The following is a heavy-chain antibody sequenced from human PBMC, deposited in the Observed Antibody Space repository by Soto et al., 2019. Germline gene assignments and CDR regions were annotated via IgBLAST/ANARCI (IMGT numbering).Heavy chain of an antibody. CDR1: GGCISSGDYY. D-gene: IGHD5-12*01. J-gene: IGHJ5*02. CDR3: ARRGYSGYDYWFDP. CDR2: IYYSGST. Sequence: SETLSLTCTVSGGCISSGDYYWSWIRHPPGKGLEWIGYIYYSGSTYYNPSLKSRVTISVDTSKNQFSLKLSSVTAADTAVYYCARRGYSGYDYWFDPWGQGTLVTVSS. V-gene: IGHV4-30-4*01.